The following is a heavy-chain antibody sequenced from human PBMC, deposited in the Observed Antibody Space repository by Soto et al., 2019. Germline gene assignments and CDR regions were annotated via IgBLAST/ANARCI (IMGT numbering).Heavy chain of an antibody. CDR3: ARPGHYYYYYMDV. J-gene: IGHJ6*03. CDR2: ISSSSSYI. CDR1: GFTFSSYS. V-gene: IGHV3-21*01. Sequence: EVQLVESGGGLVKPGGSLRLSCAASGFTFSSYSMNWVRQAPGKGLEWVSSISSSSSYIYYADSVKGRFTISRDNAKNSLYLRMNSLRAEDTAVYYCARPGHYYYYYMDVWGKGTTVTVSS.